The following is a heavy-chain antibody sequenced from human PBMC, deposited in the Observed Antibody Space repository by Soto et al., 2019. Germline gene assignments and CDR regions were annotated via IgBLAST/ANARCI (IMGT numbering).Heavy chain of an antibody. CDR2: IDHSGSP. Sequence: KTSETLSLTCAVYGGSFSAYYWSWIRQAPGKGLEFIGEIDHSGSPRYNPSFQSRVTMSVDTSKNQISLTLNSVTAADTAVYFCARVRKKRHFYNYGLDVWGQGTAVTVSS. J-gene: IGHJ6*02. V-gene: IGHV4-34*01. CDR1: GGSFSAYY. CDR3: ARVRKKRHFYNYGLDV.